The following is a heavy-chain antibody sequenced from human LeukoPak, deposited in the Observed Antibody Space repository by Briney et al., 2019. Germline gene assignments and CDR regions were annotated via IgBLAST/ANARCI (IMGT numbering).Heavy chain of an antibody. J-gene: IGHJ6*03. CDR1: GYIFTGYY. Sequence: ASVKVSCKASGYIFTGYYMHWVRQAPGQGLEWMGWIIPNSGGTSYAQKFQGRVTITRNTSISTAYMELSSLRSEDTAVYYCARNTHYYYYMDVWGKGTTVTVSS. D-gene: IGHD2-2*02. V-gene: IGHV1-2*02. CDR3: ARNTHYYYYMDV. CDR2: IIPNSGGT.